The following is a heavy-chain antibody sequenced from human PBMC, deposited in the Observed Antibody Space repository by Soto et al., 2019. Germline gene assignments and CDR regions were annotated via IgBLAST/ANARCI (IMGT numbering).Heavy chain of an antibody. CDR1: GGTFSSYA. J-gene: IGHJ4*02. CDR3: AWGYSGYDYPFDY. V-gene: IGHV1-69*13. CDR2: IIPIFGTA. D-gene: IGHD5-12*01. Sequence: ASVKVSCKASGGTFSSYAISWVRQAPGQGLEWMGGIIPIFGTANYAQKFQGRVTITADESTSTAYMELSSLRSEDTAVYYCAWGYSGYDYPFDYWGQGTLVTVSS.